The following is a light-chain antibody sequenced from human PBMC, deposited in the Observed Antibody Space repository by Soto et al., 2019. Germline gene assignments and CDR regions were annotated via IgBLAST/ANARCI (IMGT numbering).Light chain of an antibody. CDR1: QSVSSN. V-gene: IGKV3-15*01. CDR2: GAS. J-gene: IGKJ2*01. Sequence: EVVMTQSPATLSVSPGERATLSCRASQSVSSNLAWYQPKPGQAPRLLIYGASTRATGIPARFSGSGSGTEFTLNISSLQSEDVAVYYCQQDNHWPPYTFGQGTKLEIK. CDR3: QQDNHWPPYT.